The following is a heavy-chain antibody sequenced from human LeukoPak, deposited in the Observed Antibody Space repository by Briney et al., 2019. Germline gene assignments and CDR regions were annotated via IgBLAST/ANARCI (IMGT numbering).Heavy chain of an antibody. Sequence: PSETLSLTCAVYGGSFSGYYWSWIRQPPGKGLEWIGEINHSGSTNYNPSLKSRVTTSVDTSKNQFSLKLSSVTAADTAVYYCAREGGTTPLSLYGSGSYYRKRNAFDIWGQGTMVTVSS. CDR2: INHSGST. CDR1: GGSFSGYY. J-gene: IGHJ3*02. D-gene: IGHD3-10*01. CDR3: AREGGTTPLSLYGSGSYYRKRNAFDI. V-gene: IGHV4-34*01.